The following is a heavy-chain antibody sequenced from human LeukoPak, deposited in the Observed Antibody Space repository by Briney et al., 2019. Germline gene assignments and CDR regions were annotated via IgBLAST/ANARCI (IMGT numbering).Heavy chain of an antibody. CDR2: ISYDGSNK. CDR3: AKDGVATIMGGYFDY. V-gene: IGHV3-30*18. D-gene: IGHD5-12*01. Sequence: GGSLRLSCAASGFTFSSYGMHWVRQAPGKGLEWVAVISYDGSNKYHADSVKGRFTISRDNSKNTLYLQMNSLRAEDTAVYYCAKDGVATIMGGYFDYWGQGTLVTVSS. J-gene: IGHJ4*02. CDR1: GFTFSSYG.